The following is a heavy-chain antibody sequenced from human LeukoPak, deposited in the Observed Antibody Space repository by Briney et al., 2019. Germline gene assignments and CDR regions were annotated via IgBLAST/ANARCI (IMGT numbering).Heavy chain of an antibody. CDR1: GFTFSSFD. CDR3: ARDFELGGAFYI. V-gene: IGHV3-23*01. Sequence: GGSLRLSCAASGFTFSSFDMSWVRQAPGKGLECVSAISGIVGSTYYADSVKGRFTISRDNSENTLYLQMNSLRAEDTAVYYCARDFELGGAFYICGQERMVTVSS. J-gene: IGHJ3*02. D-gene: IGHD3-16*01. CDR2: ISGIVGST.